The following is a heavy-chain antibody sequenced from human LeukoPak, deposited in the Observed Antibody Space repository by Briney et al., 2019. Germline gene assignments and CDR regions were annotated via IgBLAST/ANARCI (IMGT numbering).Heavy chain of an antibody. CDR3: ATETNGRHYDY. CDR1: GLTFSTSG. D-gene: IGHD1-14*01. V-gene: IGHV3-21*06. J-gene: IGHJ4*02. Sequence: GGSLRLSCTPSGLTFSTSGFNWVRQAPGKGLEWVASIGPTGFDRYHADSIKGRFTISRDNANNFLYLQMDSLGAEDTAVYYCATETNGRHYDYWGQGTLLTVSS. CDR2: IGPTGFDR.